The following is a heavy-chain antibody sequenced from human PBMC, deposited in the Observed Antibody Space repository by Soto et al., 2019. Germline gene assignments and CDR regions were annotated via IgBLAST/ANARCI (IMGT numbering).Heavy chain of an antibody. CDR3: ATVGIVVVVAADGMDV. D-gene: IGHD2-15*01. V-gene: IGHV3-23*01. CDR2: ISGSGGST. J-gene: IGHJ6*02. CDR1: GFTFSSYA. Sequence: GGSLRLSCAASGFTFSSYAMSWVRQAPGKGLEWVSAISGSGGSTYYADSVKGRFTISRDNSKNTLYLQMNSLRAEDTAVYYCATVGIVVVVAADGMDVWGQGTTVTVSS.